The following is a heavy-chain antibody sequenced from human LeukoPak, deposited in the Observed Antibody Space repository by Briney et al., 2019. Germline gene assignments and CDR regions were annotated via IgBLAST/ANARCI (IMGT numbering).Heavy chain of an antibody. D-gene: IGHD3-22*01. V-gene: IGHV3-21*01. CDR1: GFTFSSYG. CDR3: VRDWGYDSSGYWQKYFDT. CDR2: ISSSSSYI. Sequence: GGSLRLSCAASGFTFSSYGMSWVRQAPGKGLEWVSSISSSSSYIYYADSVKGRFTISRDNAKNTVYLQMNSLRAEDTAVYYCVRDWGYDSSGYWQKYFDTWGQGTLVTVSS. J-gene: IGHJ4*02.